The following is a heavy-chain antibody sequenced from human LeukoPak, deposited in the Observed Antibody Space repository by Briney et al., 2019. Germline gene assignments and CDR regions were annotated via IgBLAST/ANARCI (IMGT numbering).Heavy chain of an antibody. Sequence: ASVKVSCKASGYAFTSYGISWVRQAPGQGLEWMGWISAYNGNTNYAQKLQGRVTMTTDTSTSTAYMELRSLRSDGTAVYYCARDGAYCSSTSCYMRVDWFDPWGQGTLVTVSS. CDR2: ISAYNGNT. D-gene: IGHD2-2*02. V-gene: IGHV1-18*01. J-gene: IGHJ5*02. CDR3: ARDGAYCSSTSCYMRVDWFDP. CDR1: GYAFTSYG.